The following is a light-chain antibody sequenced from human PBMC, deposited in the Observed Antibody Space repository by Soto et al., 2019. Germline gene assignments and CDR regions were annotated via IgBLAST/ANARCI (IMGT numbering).Light chain of an antibody. J-gene: IGKJ4*01. CDR1: QDISNY. Sequence: DLQMTQSPSSLSASVGDRVTITCQASQDISNYLNWYQQKPGKAPKLLIYDASNLETGVTSRFSGSGSGTDFTFTISSLQPEDIATYYCQHYDNLPPTFGGGTKVEIK. CDR3: QHYDNLPPT. CDR2: DAS. V-gene: IGKV1-33*01.